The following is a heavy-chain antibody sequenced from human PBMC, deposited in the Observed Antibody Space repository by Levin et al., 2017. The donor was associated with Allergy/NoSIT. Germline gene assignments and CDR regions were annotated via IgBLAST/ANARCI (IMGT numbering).Heavy chain of an antibody. Sequence: PGGSLRLSCAVSGFTFSTYAVSWVRQAPGKGLEWVSAFSGGGDAFYAISVKGRFTVSSDNSKNTLYLQMNSLRAEDTAIYYCAKEFGRHFEFWYWGQGTLVTVSS. CDR3: AKEFGRHFEFWY. V-gene: IGHV3-23*01. J-gene: IGHJ4*02. CDR2: FSGGGDA. D-gene: IGHD3-3*01. CDR1: GFTFSTYA.